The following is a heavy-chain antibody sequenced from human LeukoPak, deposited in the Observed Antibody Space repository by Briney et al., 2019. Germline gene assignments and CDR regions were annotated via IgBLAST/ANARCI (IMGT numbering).Heavy chain of an antibody. CDR2: ISSSSSYI. CDR3: ARGRLRQYGGYPKPHFDY. Sequence: GGSLRLSCAASGFTFSSYSMNWVRQAPGKGLEWASSISSSSSYIYYADSVKGRFTISRDNAKNSLYLQMNSLRAEDTAVYYCARGRLRQYGGYPKPHFDYWGQGTLVTVSS. D-gene: IGHD5-12*01. V-gene: IGHV3-21*01. J-gene: IGHJ4*02. CDR1: GFTFSSYS.